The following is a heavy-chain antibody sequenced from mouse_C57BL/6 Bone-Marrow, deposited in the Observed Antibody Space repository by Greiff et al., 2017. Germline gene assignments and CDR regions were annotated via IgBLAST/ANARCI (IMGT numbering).Heavy chain of an antibody. CDR2: IYPRSGNT. V-gene: IGHV1-81*01. CDR1: GYTFTSYG. Sequence: VKLMESGAELARPGASVKLSCKASGYTFTSYGISWVKQRTGQGLEWIGEIYPRSGNTYYNEKFKGKATLTADKSSSTAYMELRSLTSEDSAVYFCARYHYYGSSFDYWGQGTTLTVSS. CDR3: ARYHYYGSSFDY. D-gene: IGHD1-1*01. J-gene: IGHJ2*01.